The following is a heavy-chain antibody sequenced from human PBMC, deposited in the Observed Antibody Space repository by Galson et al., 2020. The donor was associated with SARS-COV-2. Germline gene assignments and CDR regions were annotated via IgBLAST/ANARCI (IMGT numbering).Heavy chain of an antibody. CDR2: TRNKANSYTT. CDR3: ARERGDSIPQETTYYYNGMDV. V-gene: IGHV3-72*01. CDR1: GFTFSDHY. D-gene: IGHD3-16*01. Sequence: TGGSLRLSCAASGFTFSDHYMDWVRQAPGKGLEWVGRTRNKANSYTTEYAASVKGRFTISRDDSKNSLYLQMNSLKTEDTAVYYCARERGDSIPQETTYYYNGMDVWGQGTTVTVSS. J-gene: IGHJ6*02.